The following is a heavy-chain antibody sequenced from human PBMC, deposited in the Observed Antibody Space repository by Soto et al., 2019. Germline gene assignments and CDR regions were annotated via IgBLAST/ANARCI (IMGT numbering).Heavy chain of an antibody. CDR2: IYYSGST. J-gene: IGHJ2*01. Sequence: QLQLQESGPGLVKPSETLSLTCTVSGGSISSSSYYWGWIRQPPGKGLEWIGSIYYSGSTYYNPSLKSRTSISVDTSKNQFSLKLSSVTAADTAVYYCARHTDDISPGYFDLWGRGTLVTVSS. V-gene: IGHV4-39*01. CDR3: ARHTDDISPGYFDL. D-gene: IGHD3-9*01. CDR1: GGSISSSSYY.